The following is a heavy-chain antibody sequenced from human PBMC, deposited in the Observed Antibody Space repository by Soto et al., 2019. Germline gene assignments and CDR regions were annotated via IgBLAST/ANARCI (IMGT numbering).Heavy chain of an antibody. J-gene: IGHJ6*02. CDR2: IYPGDSDT. CDR3: VAAAGNYYYCMDV. V-gene: IGHV5-51*01. D-gene: IGHD6-13*01. Sequence: GESLKISCKGSGYSFTSYWIGWVRQMPGKGLEWMGIIYPGDSDTRYSPSFQGQVTISADKSISTAYLQRSSLKASDTAMYYCVAAAGNYYYCMDVWGQGTTVTVSS. CDR1: GYSFTSYW.